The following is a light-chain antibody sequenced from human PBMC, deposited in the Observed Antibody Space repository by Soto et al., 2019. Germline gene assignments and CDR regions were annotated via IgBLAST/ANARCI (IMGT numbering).Light chain of an antibody. CDR2: DAS. CDR3: QQYDNYPLT. V-gene: IGKV1-5*01. Sequence: DIQMTQSPSTLSGSVVDRVTITFRASQTISSWLAWYQQKPGTAPKLLIYDASTLESGVPSRFSGSGSGTEFTLTISSLQPDDFATYYCQQYDNYPLTFGGGTKVDIK. CDR1: QTISSW. J-gene: IGKJ4*01.